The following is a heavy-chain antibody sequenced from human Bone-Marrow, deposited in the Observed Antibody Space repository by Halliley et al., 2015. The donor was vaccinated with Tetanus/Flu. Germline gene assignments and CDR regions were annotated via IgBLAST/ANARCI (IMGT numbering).Heavy chain of an antibody. Sequence: SLRLSCSVSGFNFSAYSMHWVRQAPGKGLEWVSSIASNSSDKYYEDSVQGRFTVSRDNAKNSLFLQMNSLRADDTAVYLCARGLFDGGYCCGPDYWGQGTQVTVSS. CDR1: GFNFSAYS. J-gene: IGHJ4*02. CDR3: ARGLFDGGYCCGPDY. CDR2: IASNSSDK. V-gene: IGHV3-21*01. D-gene: IGHD2-21*02.